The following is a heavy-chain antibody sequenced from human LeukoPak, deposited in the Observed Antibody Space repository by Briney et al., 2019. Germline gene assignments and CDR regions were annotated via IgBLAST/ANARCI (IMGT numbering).Heavy chain of an antibody. V-gene: IGHV4-34*01. J-gene: IGHJ4*02. D-gene: IGHD5-18*01. CDR1: GGSFSGYY. CDR2: INHSGST. CDR3: ARERGYSYWSYFDY. Sequence: PSETLSLTCAVYGGSFSGYYWSWIRQPPGKRLEWIGEINHSGSTNYNPSLKSRVTISVDTSKNQFSLKLSSVTAADTAVYYCARERGYSYWSYFDYWGQGTLVTVSS.